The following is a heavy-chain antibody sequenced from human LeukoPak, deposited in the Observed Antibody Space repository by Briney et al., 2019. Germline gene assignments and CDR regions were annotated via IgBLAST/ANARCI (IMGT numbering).Heavy chain of an antibody. CDR3: ARVTVTTFSPTDYMDV. CDR2: ISYDGSNK. CDR1: GFTFSSYA. J-gene: IGHJ6*03. V-gene: IGHV3-30*04. Sequence: GGSLRLSCAPSGFTFSSYAIHWVRQAPGKGLEWVAFISYDGSNKYYADSVKGRFTISRDNAKNSLYLQMNSLRAEDTAVYYCARVTVTTFSPTDYMDVWGKGTTVTISS. D-gene: IGHD4-17*01.